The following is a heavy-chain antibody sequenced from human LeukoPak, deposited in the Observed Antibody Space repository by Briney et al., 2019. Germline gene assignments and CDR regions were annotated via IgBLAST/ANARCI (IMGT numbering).Heavy chain of an antibody. V-gene: IGHV3-23*01. D-gene: IGHD6-13*01. Sequence: PGGSLRLSCAASGFTFTSYAMSWVRQAPGKGLEWVSGISGSGGGAYYADSVKGRFTISRDNSKNTLYLQMSSLRAEDTALYYCAKALAAAGTGDYWGQGTLVTVSS. CDR3: AKALAAAGTGDY. J-gene: IGHJ4*02. CDR2: ISGSGGGA. CDR1: GFTFTSYA.